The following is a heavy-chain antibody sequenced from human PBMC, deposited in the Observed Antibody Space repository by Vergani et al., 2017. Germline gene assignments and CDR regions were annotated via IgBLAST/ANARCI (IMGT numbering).Heavy chain of an antibody. CDR2: INPNSGGT. CDR1: GYTFTGYY. D-gene: IGHD2-15*01. CDR3: AGGAVLGYCSGGSCYFDL. Sequence: QVQLVQSGAEVKKPGASVKVSCKASGYTFTGYYMHWVRQAPGQGLEWMGWINPNSGGTNYAQKFQGWVTMTRDTSISTAYMELSRLRSDDTAVYYCAGGAVLGYCSGGSCYFDLWGRGTLVTVSS. V-gene: IGHV1-2*04. J-gene: IGHJ2*01.